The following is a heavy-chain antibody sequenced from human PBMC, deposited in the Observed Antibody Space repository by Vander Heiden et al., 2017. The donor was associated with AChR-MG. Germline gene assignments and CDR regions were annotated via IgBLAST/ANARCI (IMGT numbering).Heavy chain of an antibody. D-gene: IGHD2-21*02. CDR1: GFPFANYG. CDR3: SRSYGDYRPVMAY. Sequence: ELQMVEYGGGLVQPGRSLRLSCTTSGFPFANYGMHGFRQAPVEGLEWVSCISSKAYGGSTEYAASVKGRFTISRDDSRSIAYLQMNSLKTEDTAVYYCSRSYGDYRPVMAYWGQGTLVTVSS. J-gene: IGHJ4*02. V-gene: IGHV3-49*03. CDR2: ISSKAYGGST.